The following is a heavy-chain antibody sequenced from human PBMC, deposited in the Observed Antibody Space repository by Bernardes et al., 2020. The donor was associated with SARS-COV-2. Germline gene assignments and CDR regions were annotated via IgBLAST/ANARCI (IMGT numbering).Heavy chain of an antibody. V-gene: IGHV3-9*01. J-gene: IGHJ4*02. CDR1: GFTFDDYA. D-gene: IGHD2-15*01. CDR3: AKLVAAESLFDY. Sequence: SLFLSCAASGFTFDDYAMHWVRQAPGTGLAWVSGISWNSGSIGYADSVKGRFTISRDNAKNSLYLQMNSLRAEDTALYYCAKLVAAESLFDYWGQGTLVTGSS. CDR2: ISWNSGSI.